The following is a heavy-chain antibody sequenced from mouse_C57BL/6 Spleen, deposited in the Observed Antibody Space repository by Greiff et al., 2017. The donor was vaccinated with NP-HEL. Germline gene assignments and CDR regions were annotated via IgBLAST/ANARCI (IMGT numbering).Heavy chain of an antibody. CDR1: GYTFTSYW. D-gene: IGHD2-4*01. Sequence: VQLQQPGAELVKPGASVKLSCKASGYTFTSYWMHWVKQRPGQGLEWIGMIHPNSGSTNYNEKFKSKATLTVDKSSSTAYMQLSSLTSEDSAVYYCARGTDDYDWVSWFAYWVQGTLVTVSA. J-gene: IGHJ3*01. CDR3: ARGTDDYDWVSWFAY. CDR2: IHPNSGST. V-gene: IGHV1-64*01.